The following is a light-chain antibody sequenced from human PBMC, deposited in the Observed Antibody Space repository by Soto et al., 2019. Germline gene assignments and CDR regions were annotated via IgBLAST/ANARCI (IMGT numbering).Light chain of an antibody. CDR1: QSIGSW. CDR2: DGG. J-gene: IGKJ1*01. CDR3: QQYDRYSWT. V-gene: IGKV1-5*01. Sequence: DIQMTQSPSTLSASVGDRVTITCRATQSIGSWLAWYQLKPGTATKLLIYDGGSVESGVPTCFSGSGSETEFPITISSLQPDDVATYYCQQYDRYSWTFGQGTKVDIK.